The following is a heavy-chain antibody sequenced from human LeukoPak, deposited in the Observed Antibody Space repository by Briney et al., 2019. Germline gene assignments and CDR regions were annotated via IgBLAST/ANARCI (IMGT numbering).Heavy chain of an antibody. CDR3: AKDVPYYVSSGTMDY. D-gene: IGHD3-22*01. CDR2: ISYDGSNK. CDR1: GFTFSSYS. V-gene: IGHV3-30*18. J-gene: IGHJ4*02. Sequence: GGSLRLSCAASGFTFSSYSMNWVRQAPGKGLEWVAVISYDGSNKYYADSVKGRFTISRDNSKNTLYLQMNSLRADDTAVYYCAKDVPYYVSSGTMDYWGQGTLVTVSS.